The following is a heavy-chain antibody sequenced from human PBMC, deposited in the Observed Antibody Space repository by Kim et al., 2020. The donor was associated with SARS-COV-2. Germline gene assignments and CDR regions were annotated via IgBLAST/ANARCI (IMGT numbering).Heavy chain of an antibody. CDR2: ISAYNGNT. CDR3: ARVTSFGELLFSSDAFDI. Sequence: ASVKVSCKASGYTFTSYGISWVRQAPGQGLEWMGWISAYNGNTNYAQKLQGRVTMTTDTSTSTAYMELRSLRSDDTAVYYCARVTSFGELLFSSDAFDIWGQGTMVTVSS. CDR1: GYTFTSYG. J-gene: IGHJ3*02. D-gene: IGHD3-10*01. V-gene: IGHV1-18*01.